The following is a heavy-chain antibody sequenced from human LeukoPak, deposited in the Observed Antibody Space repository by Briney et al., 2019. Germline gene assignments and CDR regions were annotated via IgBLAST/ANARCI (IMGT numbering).Heavy chain of an antibody. CDR1: GYTFASFG. Sequence: ASVKVSCKASGYTFASFGITWVRQAPGQGLEWMGWINTHNGDTNYAQKLQGRVTMTTDTSTSTAYMELRSLRSDDTAVYYCARDMALYSGYDLVFDYWGQGTLVTVSS. V-gene: IGHV1-18*01. CDR3: ARDMALYSGYDLVFDY. J-gene: IGHJ4*02. D-gene: IGHD5-12*01. CDR2: INTHNGDT.